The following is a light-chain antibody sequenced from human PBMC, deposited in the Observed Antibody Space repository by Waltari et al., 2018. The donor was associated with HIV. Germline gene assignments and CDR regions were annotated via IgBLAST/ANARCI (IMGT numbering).Light chain of an antibody. CDR2: EDI. V-gene: IGLV3-10*01. Sequence: YELTQPPSVSVSPGQPARITCPGDTLPQKYAHLYQQKSGQDPVLVIYEDIKRPSGIPERFSGSSSGTMAILTISGAQVEDEADYYCYSTESNGNHRVFGGGTKLTVL. CDR3: YSTESNGNHRV. J-gene: IGLJ3*02. CDR1: TLPQKY.